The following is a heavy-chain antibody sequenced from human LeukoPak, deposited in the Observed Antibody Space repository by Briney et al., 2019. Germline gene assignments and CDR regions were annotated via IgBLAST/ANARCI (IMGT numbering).Heavy chain of an antibody. CDR2: IYHSEST. V-gene: IGHV4-38-2*01. J-gene: IGHJ4*02. CDR3: ARGILL. CDR1: GYSISSGYY. D-gene: IGHD2-15*01. Sequence: PSETLSLTCAVSGYSISSGYYWGWIRQPPGKGLEWIGSIYHSESTYYNPSLKSRVTITVDTSKNHFSLKLNSVTAADTAVYYCARGILLWGQGTLVTVSS.